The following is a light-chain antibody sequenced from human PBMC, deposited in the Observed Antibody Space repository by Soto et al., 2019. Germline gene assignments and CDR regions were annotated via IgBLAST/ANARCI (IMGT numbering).Light chain of an antibody. V-gene: IGKV1-5*01. Sequence: DIDLTQSPSSLSVSAGDRVTITCRTSQNINAWLAWYQQRPGQAPKLLIYDASSVQTGVPSRFSGSRCCTEFTLTITSLQPHDSATYYCQHYSLYSPWTFGQGTKVDIK. CDR3: QHYSLYSPWT. CDR1: QNINAW. J-gene: IGKJ1*01. CDR2: DAS.